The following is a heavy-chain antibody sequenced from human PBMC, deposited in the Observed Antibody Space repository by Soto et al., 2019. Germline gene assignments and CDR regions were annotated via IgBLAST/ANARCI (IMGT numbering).Heavy chain of an antibody. CDR1: ACSISRNY. J-gene: IGHJ6*03. CDR2: IYYSGST. Sequence: NPSETLSLTCTVSACSISRNYWSWIRQPPGRVLEWIGYIYYSGSTNYNPSLKSRVTISVDTSKNQFSLKLSSVTAADTAVYYCARHAGGTYYDFWSGYYISGYYYYYYMDVWGKGTTVTVSS. CDR3: ARHAGGTYYDFWSGYYISGYYYYYYMDV. V-gene: IGHV4-59*08. D-gene: IGHD3-3*01.